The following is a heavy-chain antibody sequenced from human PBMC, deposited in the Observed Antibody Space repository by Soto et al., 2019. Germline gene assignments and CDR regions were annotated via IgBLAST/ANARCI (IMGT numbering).Heavy chain of an antibody. D-gene: IGHD5-12*01. V-gene: IGHV3-23*01. J-gene: IGHJ4*02. CDR2: ISGSGGST. CDR3: AKVIIVATIHPPLHRAY. CDR1: GFTFSSYA. Sequence: GGSLRLSCAASGFTFSSYAMSWVRQAPGKGLEWVSAISGSGGSTYYADSVKGRFTISRDNSKNTLYLQMNSLRAEDTAVYYSAKVIIVATIHPPLHRAYWGRGTLVPVSS.